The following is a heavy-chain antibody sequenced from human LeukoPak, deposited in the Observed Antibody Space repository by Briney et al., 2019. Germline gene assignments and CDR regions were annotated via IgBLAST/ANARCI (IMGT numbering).Heavy chain of an antibody. V-gene: IGHV3-7*01. Sequence: PGGSLRLSCTGSGFTFSNSWMTWVRQAPGKGLEWVADIKDDGGVKNYVEYVKGRFTISRDKAKNTLHLQMSSRRVEDTAVYYCARDRAYSTYDYWGQGTLVRVSS. D-gene: IGHD2/OR15-2a*01. J-gene: IGHJ4*02. CDR2: IKDDGGVK. CDR1: GFTFSNSW. CDR3: ARDRAYSTYDY.